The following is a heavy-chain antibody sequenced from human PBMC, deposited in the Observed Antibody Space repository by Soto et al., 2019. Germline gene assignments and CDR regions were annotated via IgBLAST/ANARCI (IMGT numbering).Heavy chain of an antibody. D-gene: IGHD2-21*02. J-gene: IGHJ5*02. Sequence: SETLSLTCTVSGGSISSGGYYWSWNRPHPGKGREWIGYIYYSGSTYYNPSLKSRVTISVDTSKNQFSLKLSSVTAADTAVYYCARALALSDLNCFDPWGQGTLVTVSS. V-gene: IGHV4-31*03. CDR2: IYYSGST. CDR1: GGSISSGGYY. CDR3: ARALALSDLNCFDP.